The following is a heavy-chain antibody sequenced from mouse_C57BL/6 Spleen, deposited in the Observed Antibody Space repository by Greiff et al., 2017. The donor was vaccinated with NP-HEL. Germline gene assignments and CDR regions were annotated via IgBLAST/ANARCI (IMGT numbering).Heavy chain of an antibody. CDR2: ILPGSGST. CDR1: GYTFTGYW. V-gene: IGHV1-9*01. Sequence: VQLQQSGAELMKPGASVKLSCKATGYTFTGYWIEWVKQRPGHGLEWIGEILPGSGSTNYNEKFKGKATFTADTSSNTAYMQLSSLTTEDSAIYYCAKTYGYYGSSYVGAMDYWGQGTSVTVSS. D-gene: IGHD1-1*01. CDR3: AKTYGYYGSSYVGAMDY. J-gene: IGHJ4*01.